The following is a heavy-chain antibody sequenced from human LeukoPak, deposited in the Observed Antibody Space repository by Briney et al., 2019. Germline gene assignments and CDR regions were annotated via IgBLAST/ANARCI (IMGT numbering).Heavy chain of an antibody. CDR1: GYTFTSYG. CDR2: ISAGGGST. D-gene: IGHD3-22*01. J-gene: IGHJ4*02. Sequence: SCKASGYTFTSYGISWVRQAPGKGLEWVSAISAGGGSTYYADSVKGRFTISRDNSKNTLYLQMNSLRAEDTAVYYCVDSSGSRWGQGTLVTVSS. CDR3: VDSSGSR. V-gene: IGHV3-23*01.